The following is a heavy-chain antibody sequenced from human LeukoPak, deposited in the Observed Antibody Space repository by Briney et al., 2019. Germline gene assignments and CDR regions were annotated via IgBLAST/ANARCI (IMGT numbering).Heavy chain of an antibody. J-gene: IGHJ4*02. Sequence: GGSLRLSCAASGFTFSSYGLSWVRQAPGKGLEWVSAISGSGGSTYYADSVKGRFTISRDNSKNTLYLQMNSLRAEDTAVYYCAKRRVLLETNWGQGTLVTVSS. CDR1: GFTFSSYG. CDR2: ISGSGGST. V-gene: IGHV3-23*01. D-gene: IGHD3-10*01. CDR3: AKRRVLLETN.